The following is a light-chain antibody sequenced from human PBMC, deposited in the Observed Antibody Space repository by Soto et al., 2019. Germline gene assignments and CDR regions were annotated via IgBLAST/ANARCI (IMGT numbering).Light chain of an antibody. CDR3: QQYIKWPLT. J-gene: IGKJ4*01. V-gene: IGKV3-15*01. CDR2: GAS. Sequence: EIVMTQSPAALSVSPGESATLSCRASQNIDSNLAWYQQKPGQAPGLLIYGASTRATGIPARFSGSGSGTEFTLTISSLQSEDLAVYYCQQYIKWPLTFGGGTKVEIK. CDR1: QNIDSN.